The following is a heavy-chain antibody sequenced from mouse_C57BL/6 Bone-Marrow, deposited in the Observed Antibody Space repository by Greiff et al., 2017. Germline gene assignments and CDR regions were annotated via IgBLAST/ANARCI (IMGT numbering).Heavy chain of an antibody. V-gene: IGHV7-3*01. CDR1: GFTFTDYY. D-gene: IGHD1-1*01. J-gene: IGHJ4*01. CDR2: IRNKANGYTT. Sequence: EVKLVESGGGLVQPGGSLRLSCAASGFTFTDYYMSWVRQPPGKALEWLGFIRNKANGYTTEYSASVKGRFTISRDNSQSILYLQMNALRAEDSATYYCARDLTTGDAMDYWGQGTSVTVSS. CDR3: ARDLTTGDAMDY.